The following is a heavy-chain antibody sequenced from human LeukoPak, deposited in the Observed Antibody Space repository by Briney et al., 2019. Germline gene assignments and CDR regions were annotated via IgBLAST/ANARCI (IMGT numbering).Heavy chain of an antibody. CDR1: GFTFSSYS. CDR3: ATGGTDGWVDY. D-gene: IGHD5-24*01. Sequence: GGSLRLSCAASGFTFSSYSMHWVRQAPGKGLEWVSVISSSSSHIFYADSLKGRFTISRDNAKNSLYLQMNSLRADDTAVYYCATGGTDGWVDYWGQGTLVTVSS. CDR2: ISSSSSHI. J-gene: IGHJ4*02. V-gene: IGHV3-21*01.